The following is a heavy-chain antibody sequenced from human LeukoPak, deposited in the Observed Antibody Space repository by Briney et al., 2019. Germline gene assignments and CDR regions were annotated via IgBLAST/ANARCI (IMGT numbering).Heavy chain of an antibody. V-gene: IGHV3-11*04. Sequence: PGGSLRLSCAASGFTFNDYYMSWIRQAPGKGLEWVSYINSGGSPIYYADSAKGRFTISRDNAKNSLFLQMNSLRAEDTAIYYCVRAVPAAVLGAFDIWGQGTMVTVSS. CDR2: INSGGSPI. CDR3: VRAVPAAVLGAFDI. J-gene: IGHJ3*02. CDR1: GFTFNDYY. D-gene: IGHD2-2*02.